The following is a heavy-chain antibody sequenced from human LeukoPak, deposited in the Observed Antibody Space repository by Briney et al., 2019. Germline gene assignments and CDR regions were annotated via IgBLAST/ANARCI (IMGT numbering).Heavy chain of an antibody. CDR2: ISGGGGST. CDR3: ARDWTMIETD. J-gene: IGHJ4*02. Sequence: SGGSLRLSCAASRFTFSSYAMSWVRQAPGKGLEWVSTISGGGGSTYYADSVKGRFTISRDNAKNSLYLQMNSLRDEDTAVYYCARDWTMIETDWGQGTLVTVSS. V-gene: IGHV3-23*01. CDR1: RFTFSSYA. D-gene: IGHD3-22*01.